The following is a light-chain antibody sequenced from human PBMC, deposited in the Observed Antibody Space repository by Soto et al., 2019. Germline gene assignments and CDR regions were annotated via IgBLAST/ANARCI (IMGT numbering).Light chain of an antibody. CDR3: QRANSFPRT. J-gene: IGKJ1*01. V-gene: IGKV1D-12*01. Sequence: DIQMTQSTYSVSASVGDRVTITCRASQALRTWFAWYQQNPGKAPKLLIYAASNLQTGVPSRFSGSGSGTDFALTISSLQPEDFATYQFQRANSFPRTFGQGTKVEIK. CDR1: QALRTW. CDR2: AAS.